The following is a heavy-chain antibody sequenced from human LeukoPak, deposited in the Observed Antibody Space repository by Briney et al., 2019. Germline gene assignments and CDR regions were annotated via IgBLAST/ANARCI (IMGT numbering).Heavy chain of an antibody. Sequence: GGSLRLSCAASGFTFTSYSKNWVRQAPGKGLEWGSNISGGGGSTYYAHSVKGQFTISRDKYNNTLDLQVNSLRAEDTAVYYGAKGVKWDVTPFDYWGQGTLVPVSS. CDR3: AKGVKWDVTPFDY. D-gene: IGHD1-26*01. CDR2: ISGGGGST. V-gene: IGHV3-23*01. CDR1: GFTFTSYS. J-gene: IGHJ4*02.